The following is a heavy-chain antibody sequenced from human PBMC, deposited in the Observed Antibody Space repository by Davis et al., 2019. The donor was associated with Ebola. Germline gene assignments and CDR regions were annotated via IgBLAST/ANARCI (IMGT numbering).Heavy chain of an antibody. CDR2: VYYSGYT. Sequence: PSETLSLTCTVSGVSISTHYWNWIRQPPGKGLEWIGSVYYSGYTNYSPSLKSRVTISIDTSKNNFSLKLSSVTAADTAVYYCARVYWAYYDFWSGYYTYYFDYWGQGTLVTVSS. J-gene: IGHJ4*02. CDR3: ARVYWAYYDFWSGYYTYYFDY. CDR1: GVSISTHY. D-gene: IGHD3-3*01. V-gene: IGHV4-59*11.